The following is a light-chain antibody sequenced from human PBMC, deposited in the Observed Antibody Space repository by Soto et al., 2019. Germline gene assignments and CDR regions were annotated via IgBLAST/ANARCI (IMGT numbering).Light chain of an antibody. CDR3: GTWDSSLSVGV. CDR2: ENN. Sequence: QSVLTQRPSVSAAPGHQVTIFCSGSSSNIGNNYVSWYQQLPGTAPKLLIFENNKRPSGIPDRFSGSKSGTSATLGITGLQTGDEADYYCGTWDSSLSVGVFGGGTKLTVL. J-gene: IGLJ3*02. V-gene: IGLV1-51*02. CDR1: SSNIGNNY.